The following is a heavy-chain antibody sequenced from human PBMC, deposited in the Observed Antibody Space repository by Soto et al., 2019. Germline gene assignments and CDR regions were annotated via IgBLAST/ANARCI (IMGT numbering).Heavy chain of an antibody. Sequence: GASLRLSCAPSPFTFNTYCMSWVRQAPGKGLEWVANIKEDGSEKNYGDSVKGRFTISRDNAKKSLYLQMNSLRAEDTAVYYCAGADGYNYPFDYWGRGSLVTVSS. V-gene: IGHV3-7*01. CDR1: PFTFNTYC. J-gene: IGHJ4*02. CDR3: AGADGYNYPFDY. CDR2: IKEDGSEK. D-gene: IGHD5-12*01.